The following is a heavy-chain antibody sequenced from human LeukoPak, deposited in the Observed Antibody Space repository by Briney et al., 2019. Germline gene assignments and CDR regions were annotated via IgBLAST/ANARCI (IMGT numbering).Heavy chain of an antibody. V-gene: IGHV3-30*04. J-gene: IGHJ4*02. Sequence: GGSLRLSCAASGFTFSSYAMHWVRQAPGEGLEWVAVISYDGSNKYYADSVKGRFTISRDNSKNTLYLQMNSLRAEDTAVYYCASEEMATSLLGSFVYWGQGTLVTVSS. CDR2: ISYDGSNK. D-gene: IGHD5-24*01. CDR3: ASEEMATSLLGSFVY. CDR1: GFTFSSYA.